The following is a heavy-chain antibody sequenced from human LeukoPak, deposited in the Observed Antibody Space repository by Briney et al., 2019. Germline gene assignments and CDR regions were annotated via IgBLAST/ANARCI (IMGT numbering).Heavy chain of an antibody. CDR1: GVSFSTTW. J-gene: IGHJ4*02. CDR3: ATDGAYGLTH. CDR2: VSSDGSR. D-gene: IGHD3-16*01. Sequence: GGSLRLSCAASGVSFSTTWMHWVRQAPGKGLMWVSHVSSDGSRTYADSVKGRFTVSRDNNKDMVHLQMSSLRAEDTAVYYCATDGAYGLTHWGQGTLVTVSS. V-gene: IGHV3-74*01.